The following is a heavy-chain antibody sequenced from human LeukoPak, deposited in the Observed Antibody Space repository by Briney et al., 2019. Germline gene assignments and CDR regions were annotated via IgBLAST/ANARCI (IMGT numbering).Heavy chain of an antibody. CDR2: IRFDANNK. D-gene: IGHD1-26*01. CDR1: GFPFSSYG. V-gene: IGHV3-30*02. CDR3: AKDLYLGPTMQYFDY. Sequence: GSLRLSCAASGFPFSSYGMHWVRQAPGKGLEWGTFIRFDANNKYYADSVKGRFTISRDNSKNTLYLQMNSLRPEDTAVYYCAKDLYLGPTMQYFDYWGQGTLVTVSS. J-gene: IGHJ4*02.